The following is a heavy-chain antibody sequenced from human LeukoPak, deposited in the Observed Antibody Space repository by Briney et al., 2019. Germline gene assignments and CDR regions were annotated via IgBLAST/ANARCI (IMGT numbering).Heavy chain of an antibody. CDR2: IRTTAEGAKYA. D-gene: IGHD3-9*01. CDR1: GFTFNRYW. V-gene: IGHV3-48*02. J-gene: IGHJ4*02. Sequence: GGSLRLSCAASGFTFNRYWMNWVRQAPGKGLEWISNIRTTAEGAKYAYYADSVKGRVTISRDDGKNTLYLHMNSLRDDDTAVYYCATDQRYAFDYWGQGILVTVSS. CDR3: ATDQRYAFDY.